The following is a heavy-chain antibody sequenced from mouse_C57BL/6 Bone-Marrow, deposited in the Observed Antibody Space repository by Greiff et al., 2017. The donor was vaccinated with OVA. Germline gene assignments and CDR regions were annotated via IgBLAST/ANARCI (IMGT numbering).Heavy chain of an antibody. J-gene: IGHJ2*01. CDR1: GFNIKDDY. Sequence: VQLQQSGAELVRPGASVKLSCTASGFNIKDDYMHWVKQRPEQGLEWIGWIDPENGDTEYASKFQGKATITADTSSNTAYLQLSSLTSEDTAVYYCTTERYYEYDGEDFDYWGQGTTLTVSS. D-gene: IGHD2-4*01. CDR3: TTERYYEYDGEDFDY. V-gene: IGHV14-4*01. CDR2: IDPENGDT.